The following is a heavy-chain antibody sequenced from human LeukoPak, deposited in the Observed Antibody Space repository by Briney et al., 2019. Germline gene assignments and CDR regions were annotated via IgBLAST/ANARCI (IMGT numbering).Heavy chain of an antibody. Sequence: SVKLSCKASGGTFSSYAISWVRQAPGQGLEWMGGIIPIFGTANYAQKFQGRVTITADESTSTAYMELSSLRSEDTAVYYCARGGSSSWYGGTAFDIWGQGTMVTVSS. J-gene: IGHJ3*02. CDR2: IIPIFGTA. CDR3: ARGGSSSWYGGTAFDI. V-gene: IGHV1-69*01. CDR1: GGTFSSYA. D-gene: IGHD6-13*01.